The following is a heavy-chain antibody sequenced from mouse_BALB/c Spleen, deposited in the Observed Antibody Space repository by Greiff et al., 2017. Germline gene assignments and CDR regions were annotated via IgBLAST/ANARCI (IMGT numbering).Heavy chain of an antibody. V-gene: IGHV5-6*01. Sequence: DVQLVESGGDLVKPGGSLKLSCAASGFTFSSYGMSWVRQTPDKRLEWVETISSGGSYTYYPDSVKGRFTISRDTTKNTLYLQMSSLKSEDTDMYYCARNVTTVVDWYLDVWGAGTTVTVSS. J-gene: IGHJ1*01. D-gene: IGHD1-1*01. CDR3: ARNVTTVVDWYLDV. CDR2: ISSGGSYT. CDR1: GFTFSSYG.